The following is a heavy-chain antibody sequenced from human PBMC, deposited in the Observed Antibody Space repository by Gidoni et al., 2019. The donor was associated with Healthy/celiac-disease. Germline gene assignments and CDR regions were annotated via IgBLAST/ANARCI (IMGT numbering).Heavy chain of an antibody. J-gene: IGHJ4*02. Sequence: EVQLVESGGGLVKPGGSLRLSCAASGFTFSNAWMNWARQAPGKGLGWVGRIKSKTDGGTTYYAAPVKGRFTISRDDSKNTLYLQMNSLKTEDTAVYYCTTDPGEDIVLMRWGQGTLVTVSS. V-gene: IGHV3-15*07. D-gene: IGHD2-8*01. CDR1: GFTFSNAW. CDR3: TTDPGEDIVLMR. CDR2: IKSKTDGGTT.